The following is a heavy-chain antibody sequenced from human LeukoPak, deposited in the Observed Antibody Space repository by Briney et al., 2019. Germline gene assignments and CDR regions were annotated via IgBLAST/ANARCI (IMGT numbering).Heavy chain of an antibody. J-gene: IGHJ4*02. CDR2: MNPNSGNT. V-gene: IGHV1-8*01. D-gene: IGHD4-23*01. CDR1: GYTFISYD. CDR3: ARGLLSYGGNDY. Sequence: ASVKVSCKASGYTFISYDINWVRQATGQGLEWMGWMNPNSGNTGYAQKFQGRVTMTRNTSISTAYTELSSLRSEDTAVYYCARGLLSYGGNDYWGQGTLVTVSS.